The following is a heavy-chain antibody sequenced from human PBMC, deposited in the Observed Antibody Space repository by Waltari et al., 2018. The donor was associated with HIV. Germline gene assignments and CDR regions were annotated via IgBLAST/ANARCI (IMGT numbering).Heavy chain of an antibody. D-gene: IGHD5-18*01. CDR3: ARGRYTYGLVDY. Sequence: QVQLVESGGGVVQPGRSLRLSCAASGFTFSNYGLPWVRQAPGKGLEWVAIIWYDGSNKYYADSVKGRFTISRDNSKNTLYLQVNSLRAEDTAVYYCARGRYTYGLVDYWGQGTLVTVSS. CDR1: GFTFSNYG. CDR2: IWYDGSNK. V-gene: IGHV3-33*01. J-gene: IGHJ4*02.